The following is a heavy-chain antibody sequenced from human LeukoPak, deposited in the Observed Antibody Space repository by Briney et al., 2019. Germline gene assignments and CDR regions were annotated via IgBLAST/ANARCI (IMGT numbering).Heavy chain of an antibody. Sequence: KTSETLSLTCTVSGGSISSGGYYWSWIRQHPGKGLEWIGYIYYSGSTYYNPSLKSRVTISVDTSKNQFSLKLRSVTAADTAVYYCARGPLVLRYFDWLPRFDPWGEGTLVTVSS. J-gene: IGHJ5*02. V-gene: IGHV4-31*03. CDR3: ARGPLVLRYFDWLPRFDP. CDR2: IYYSGST. CDR1: GGSISSGGYY. D-gene: IGHD3-9*01.